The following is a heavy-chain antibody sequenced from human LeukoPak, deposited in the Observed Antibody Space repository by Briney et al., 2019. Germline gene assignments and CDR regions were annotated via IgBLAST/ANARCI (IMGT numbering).Heavy chain of an antibody. Sequence: SETLSLTRTVSGGSISSGDYYWSWIRQPPGKGLEWIGDIYYSGSTYYNPSLKSRVTISVDTSKNQFSLKLSSVTAADTAVYDCAREAGSLYGGNSRFDYWGQGTLVTVSS. D-gene: IGHD4-23*01. CDR2: IYYSGST. V-gene: IGHV4-30-4*08. CDR3: AREAGSLYGGNSRFDY. CDR1: GGSISSGDYY. J-gene: IGHJ4*02.